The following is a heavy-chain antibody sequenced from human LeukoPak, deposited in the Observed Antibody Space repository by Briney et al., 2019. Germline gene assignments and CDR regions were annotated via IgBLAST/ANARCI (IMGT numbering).Heavy chain of an antibody. CDR2: VVGGGTT. CDR1: RFTFSSYA. J-gene: IGHJ5*02. D-gene: IGHD5-24*01. V-gene: IGHV3-23*01. Sequence: GGSLRLSCAASRFTFSSYAMSWVRQAPGKGLEWVSGVVGGGTTYYADSVKGRFTLSKDNSKKTVYLQMNSLRVEDTAIYYCAKDLHYNDGRWEFDPWGQGTLVTVSS. CDR3: AKDLHYNDGRWEFDP.